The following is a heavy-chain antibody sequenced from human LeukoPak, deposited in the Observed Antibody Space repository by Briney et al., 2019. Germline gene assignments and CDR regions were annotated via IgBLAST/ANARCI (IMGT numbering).Heavy chain of an antibody. J-gene: IGHJ6*03. V-gene: IGHV4-39*01. CDR2: IYYSGST. CDR1: GGSISTSSYY. D-gene: IGHD4-17*01. CDR3: ARHPVMTTVGHYYYYYMDV. Sequence: SETLSLTCTVSGGSISTSSYYWGWIRQPPGKGLEWIGSIYYSGSTYYNPSLKSRVTISVDTSKNRFSLKLSSVTAADTAVYYCARHPVMTTVGHYYYYYMDVWGKGTTVTVSS.